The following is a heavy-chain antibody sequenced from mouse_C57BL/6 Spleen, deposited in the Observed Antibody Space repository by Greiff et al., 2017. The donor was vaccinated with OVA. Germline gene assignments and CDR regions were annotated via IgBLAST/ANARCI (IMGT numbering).Heavy chain of an antibody. V-gene: IGHV1-15*01. D-gene: IGHD3-2*02. CDR1: GYTFTDYE. CDR3: TPQLRHEDDY. Sequence: VQLQQSGAELVRPGASVTLSCKASGYTFTDYEMHWVKQTPVHGLEWIGAIDPETGGTAYNQKFKGKAILTADKSSSTAYMELRSLTSEDSAVYYCTPQLRHEDDYWGQGTTLTVSS. CDR2: IDPETGGT. J-gene: IGHJ2*01.